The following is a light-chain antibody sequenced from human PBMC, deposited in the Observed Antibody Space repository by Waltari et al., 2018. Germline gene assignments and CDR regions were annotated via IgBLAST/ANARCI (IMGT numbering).Light chain of an antibody. CDR2: GIS. V-gene: IGKV3-15*01. Sequence: IVMTQSPGTLSVSPGQRASRSCRAIGTIYNFLAWSQQKPGQRPRLLIHGISTRAAGVPARFTGSGSGADFTLTIDSLQSDDFALYFCQQYFNWPLTFGQGTKVEI. J-gene: IGKJ1*01. CDR1: GTIYNF. CDR3: QQYFNWPLT.